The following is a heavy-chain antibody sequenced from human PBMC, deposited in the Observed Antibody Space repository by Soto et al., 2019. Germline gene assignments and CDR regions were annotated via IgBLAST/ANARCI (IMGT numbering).Heavy chain of an antibody. CDR3: ARSWRRSGDYYYGMDV. CDR1: GYTFTGYY. Sequence: QVQLVQSGAEVRKPGASVKVSCKASGYTFTGYYMHWVRQAPGQGLEWMGWINPNSGGTNYAQKFQGWVTLTXXTXIXXAYMELSRLRSDDTAVYYCARSWRRSGDYYYGMDVWGQGTTVTVSS. V-gene: IGHV1-2*04. D-gene: IGHD5-12*01. J-gene: IGHJ6*02. CDR2: INPNSGGT.